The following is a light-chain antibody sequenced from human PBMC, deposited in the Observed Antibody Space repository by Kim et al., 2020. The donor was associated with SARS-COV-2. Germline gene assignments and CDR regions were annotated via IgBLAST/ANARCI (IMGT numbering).Light chain of an antibody. V-gene: IGLV1-40*01. CDR2: DNS. CDR3: QSYDSSLSALYV. CDR1: SSKIGAGYD. J-gene: IGLJ1*01. Sequence: VTISCTGSSSKIGAGYDVHWYQQLPGTAPKLLIYDNSNRPSGVPDRFSGSKSGTSASLAITGLQAEDEADYYCQSYDSSLSALYVFGTGTKVTVL.